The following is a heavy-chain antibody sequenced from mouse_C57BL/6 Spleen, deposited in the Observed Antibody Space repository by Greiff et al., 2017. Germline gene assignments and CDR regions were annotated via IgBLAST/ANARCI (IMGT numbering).Heavy chain of an antibody. CDR1: GFTFSSYA. D-gene: IGHD1-1*01. CDR3: TRERAPYYGSSYAMDY. J-gene: IGHJ4*01. V-gene: IGHV5-9-1*02. CDR2: ISSGGDYI. Sequence: EVKLEESGEGLVKPGGSLKLSCAASGFTFSSYAMSWVRQTPEKRLEWVAYISSGGDYIYYADTVKGRFTISRDNARNTLYLQMSSLKSEDTAMYYCTRERAPYYGSSYAMDYWGQGTSVTVSS.